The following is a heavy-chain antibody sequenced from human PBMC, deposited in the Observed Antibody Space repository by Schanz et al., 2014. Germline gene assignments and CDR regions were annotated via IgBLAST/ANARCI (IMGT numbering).Heavy chain of an antibody. CDR3: ARYFLLEQLGYSHYYYAMDV. CDR2: MNESHSTI. D-gene: IGHD2-15*01. J-gene: IGHJ6*02. CDR1: GFTFSSYW. V-gene: IGHV3-48*01. Sequence: EVQLVESGGGLVQPGGSLRLSCAASGFTFSSYWMHWVRQVPGKGLEWVSAMNESHSTIYYADSVRGRFTISRDNAENSLFLQMNSLRAEDTAVYYCARYFLLEQLGYSHYYYAMDVWGQGTTVTVSS.